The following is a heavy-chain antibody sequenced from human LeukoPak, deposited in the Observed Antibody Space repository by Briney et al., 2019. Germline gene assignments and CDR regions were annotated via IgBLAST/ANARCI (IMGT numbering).Heavy chain of an antibody. CDR3: ARGHGGHYYYYYMDV. J-gene: IGHJ6*03. V-gene: IGHV1-2*02. D-gene: IGHD3-10*01. CDR2: INPNSGGT. Sequence: ASVKVSCKASGYTFTGYYMHWVRQAPGQGLEWMGWINPNSGGTNYAQKFQGRVTITRNTSISTAYMELSSLRSEDMAVYYCARGHGGHYYYYYMDVWGKGTTVTVSS. CDR1: GYTFTGYY.